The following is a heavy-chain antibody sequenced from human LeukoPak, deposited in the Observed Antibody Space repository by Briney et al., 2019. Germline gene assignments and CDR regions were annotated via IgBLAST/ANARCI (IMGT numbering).Heavy chain of an antibody. J-gene: IGHJ6*02. CDR1: GFTFSSYS. V-gene: IGHV3-21*04. Sequence: GGSLRLSCAASGFTFSSYSMNWVRQAPGKGLEWVSSISSSSSYIYYADSVKGRFTISRDNAKNSLYLQMNSLRAEDTALYYCAKWVEYSNDYYYYGMDVWGQGTTVTVSS. CDR2: ISSSSSYI. D-gene: IGHD6-6*01. CDR3: AKWVEYSNDYYYYGMDV.